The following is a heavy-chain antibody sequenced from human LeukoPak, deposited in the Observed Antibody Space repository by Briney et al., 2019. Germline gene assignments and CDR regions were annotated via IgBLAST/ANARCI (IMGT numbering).Heavy chain of an antibody. CDR1: GGSISSYY. CDR3: ARSVRGYCSSTSCYTNNWFDP. V-gene: IGHV4-59*12. D-gene: IGHD2-2*02. J-gene: IGHJ5*02. Sequence: SETLSLTCTVSGGSISSYYWSWIRQPPGKGLEWIGYIYYSGSTNYNPSLKSRVTISVDTSKNQFSLKLSSVTAADTAVYYCARSVRGYCSSTSCYTNNWFDPWGQGTLVTVSS. CDR2: IYYSGST.